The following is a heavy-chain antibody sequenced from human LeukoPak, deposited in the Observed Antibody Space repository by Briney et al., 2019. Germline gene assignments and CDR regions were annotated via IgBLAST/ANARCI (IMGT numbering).Heavy chain of an antibody. Sequence: SETLSLTCTVSGGSISSYYWSWIRQPPGKGLEWIGCIYYSGSTNYNPSLKSRVTISVDTSKNQFSLKLSSVTAADTAVYYCARMRSRSLGDYWGQGTLVTVSS. V-gene: IGHV4-59*01. CDR1: GGSISSYY. CDR3: ARMRSRSLGDY. J-gene: IGHJ4*02. CDR2: IYYSGST. D-gene: IGHD2-2*01.